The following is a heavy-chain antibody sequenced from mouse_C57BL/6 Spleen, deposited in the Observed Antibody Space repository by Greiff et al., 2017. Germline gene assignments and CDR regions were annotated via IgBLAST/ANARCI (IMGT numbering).Heavy chain of an antibody. CDR3: ARHETGGYAIDY. J-gene: IGHJ4*01. Sequence: VQRVESGPGLVAPSQSLSLTCTVSGFSLTSYGVHWVRQPPGQGLEWLVVIWSEGSTTSNSALKSRLSISKDNSKSQVFLKMNSLKSDDTAMYYCARHETGGYAIDYCGQGTSVTVSS. CDR2: IWSEGST. V-gene: IGHV2-6-1*01. CDR1: GFSLTSYG.